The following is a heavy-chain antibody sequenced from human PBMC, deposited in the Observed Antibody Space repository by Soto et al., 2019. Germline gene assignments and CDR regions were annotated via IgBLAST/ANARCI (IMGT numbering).Heavy chain of an antibody. CDR2: IKQDGSEK. V-gene: IGHV3-7*01. Sequence: EVQLVESGGGLVQPGGSLRLSCSASGFTFSSYWMNWVRQAPGKGLEWVATIKQDGSEKYYVDSVKGRFTISRDNAKXXXXXXXXSLRAEDTAVYYCARRDYCDYWGQGTLVTVSS. CDR1: GFTFSSYW. CDR3: ARRDYCDY. J-gene: IGHJ4*02.